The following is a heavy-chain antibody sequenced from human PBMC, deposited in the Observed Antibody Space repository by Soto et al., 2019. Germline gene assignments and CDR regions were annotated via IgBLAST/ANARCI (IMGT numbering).Heavy chain of an antibody. CDR1: GFTVSSNY. V-gene: IGHV3-53*01. Sequence: GGSLRLSCAASGFTVSSNYMSWVRQAPGKGLEWVSVIYSGGSTYYADSVKGRFTISRDNSKNTLYLQMNSLRAEDTAVYYCARDYRDGYIYYFDYWGQGTLVTVSS. CDR3: ARDYRDGYIYYFDY. CDR2: IYSGGST. D-gene: IGHD5-12*01. J-gene: IGHJ4*02.